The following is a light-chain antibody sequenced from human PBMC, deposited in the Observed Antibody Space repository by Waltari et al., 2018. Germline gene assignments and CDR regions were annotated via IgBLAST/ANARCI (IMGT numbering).Light chain of an antibody. Sequence: QSALTQPAAVSGSPGQSITISCTGTSSDVGGYKYVSWFQQKPGEVTKLILYEVNNRPSGVSNRFSGSKSGNTAALTISGLQAEDEADYFCSSYTRISTFVFGTGTEVSVL. CDR2: EVN. CDR1: SSDVGGYKY. J-gene: IGLJ1*01. CDR3: SSYTRISTFV. V-gene: IGLV2-14*01.